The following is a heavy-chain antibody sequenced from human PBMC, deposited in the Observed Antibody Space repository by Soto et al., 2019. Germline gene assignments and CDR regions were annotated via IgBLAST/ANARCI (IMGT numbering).Heavy chain of an antibody. Sequence: QVHLVQSGAEVKKPGASVKVSCKGSGYAFTTYGITWVRQAPGQGLEWMGWISAHNGNTNYAQKLQGRVTVSRDTTTSTADMELRRLRSDATAVYYCARGRYGDYWGQGALVTVSS. D-gene: IGHD1-1*01. CDR3: ARGRYGDY. J-gene: IGHJ4*02. CDR2: ISAHNGNT. CDR1: GYAFTTYG. V-gene: IGHV1-18*01.